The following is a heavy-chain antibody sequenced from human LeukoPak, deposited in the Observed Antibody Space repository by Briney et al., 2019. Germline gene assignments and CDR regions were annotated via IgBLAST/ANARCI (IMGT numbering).Heavy chain of an antibody. CDR1: GYTFSSYG. J-gene: IGHJ4*02. CDR2: ISVYNGNR. D-gene: IGHD5-24*01. CDR3: AREGRDGYNRYDN. V-gene: IGHV1-18*01. Sequence: ASVKVSCKASGYTFSSYGISWVRQAPAQGLEWMGWISVYNGNRDYAQKLQGRVTMTTDTSTSTAYMELRSLRSDDTAVYYCAREGRDGYNRYDNWGQGTLFTVSS.